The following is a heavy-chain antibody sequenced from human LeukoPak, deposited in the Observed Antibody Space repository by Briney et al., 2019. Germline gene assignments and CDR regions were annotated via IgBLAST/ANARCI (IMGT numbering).Heavy chain of an antibody. V-gene: IGHV1-18*01. Sequence: ASVKVSCKASGYTFTSYGIRWVRQAPGQGLEWMGWISAYNGNTNYAQKLQGRVTMTTDTSTSTAYMELRSLRSDDTAVYYCARDKGVSGSGSYYDYYHYYYGMDVWGQGTTVTVSS. CDR1: GYTFTSYG. CDR2: ISAYNGNT. J-gene: IGHJ6*02. CDR3: ARDKGVSGSGSYYDYYHYYYGMDV. D-gene: IGHD3-10*01.